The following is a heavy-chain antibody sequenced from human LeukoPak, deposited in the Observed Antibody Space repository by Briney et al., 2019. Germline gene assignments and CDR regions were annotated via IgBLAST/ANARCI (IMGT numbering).Heavy chain of an antibody. V-gene: IGHV3-30*03. D-gene: IGHD6-6*01. CDR2: ISYDGSNK. CDR1: GFTFSSYG. Sequence: GGSLRLSCAASGFTFSSYGMHWVRQAPGKGLEWVAVISYDGSNKYYADSVKGRFTISRDNSKNTLYLQMNSLRAEDTAVYYCARAEYSSSSWGDYFDYWGQGTLVTVSS. J-gene: IGHJ4*02. CDR3: ARAEYSSSSWGDYFDY.